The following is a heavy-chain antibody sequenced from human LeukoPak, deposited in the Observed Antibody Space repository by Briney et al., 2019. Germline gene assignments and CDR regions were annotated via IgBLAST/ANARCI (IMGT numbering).Heavy chain of an antibody. CDR2: IHHSGST. D-gene: IGHD3-3*01. Sequence: SETLSLTCAVSGYSISSGYYWGWIRQPPGKGLEWIGTIHHSGSTYYNPSLKSRVTILVDTSNNQFSLKLSSVTAADTGVYYCARFARGDLYNWFDPWGQGTLVTVSS. V-gene: IGHV4-38-2*01. CDR1: GYSISSGYY. J-gene: IGHJ5*02. CDR3: ARFARGDLYNWFDP.